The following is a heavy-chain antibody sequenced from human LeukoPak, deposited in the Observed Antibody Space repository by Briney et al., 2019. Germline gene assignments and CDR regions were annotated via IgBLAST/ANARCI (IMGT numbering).Heavy chain of an antibody. J-gene: IGHJ3*02. Sequence: SETLSLTCAVYGGSFSGYYWSWIRQPPGKGLEWIGEINHSGSTNYNPSLKSRVTISVDTSKNQFSLKLSSVTAADTAVYYCARAVVVVTVDAFAIWGQGTMVTVSS. V-gene: IGHV4-34*01. CDR2: INHSGST. D-gene: IGHD2-21*02. CDR3: ARAVVVVTVDAFAI. CDR1: GGSFSGYY.